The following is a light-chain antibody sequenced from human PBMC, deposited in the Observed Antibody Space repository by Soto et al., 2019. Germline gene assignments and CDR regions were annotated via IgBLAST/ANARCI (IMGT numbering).Light chain of an antibody. V-gene: IGLV1-44*01. J-gene: IGLJ3*02. CDR1: RSNIGSNT. CDR3: AAWDDSLNGPV. CDR2: ANN. Sequence: QSVLTQAPSASGTPGQRVTISCSGSRSNIGSNTVNWYQQVPGTAPRLLIYANNKRPSGVPDRFSGSKSGTSASLAISGLQSEDEADYYCAAWDDSLNGPVFGGGTQLTVL.